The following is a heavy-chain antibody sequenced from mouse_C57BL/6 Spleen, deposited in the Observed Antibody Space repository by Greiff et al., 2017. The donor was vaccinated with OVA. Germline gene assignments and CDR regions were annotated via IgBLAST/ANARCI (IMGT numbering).Heavy chain of an antibody. Sequence: DVQLVESGGGLVQPGGSLSLSCAASGFTFTDYYMSWVRQPPGKALEWLGFIRNKANGYTTEYSASVKGRFTISRDNSQSILYLQMNALRAEDSATYYCARYMEALYYFDYWGQGTTLTVSS. CDR3: ARYMEALYYFDY. D-gene: IGHD3-2*02. J-gene: IGHJ2*01. V-gene: IGHV7-3*01. CDR2: IRNKANGYTT. CDR1: GFTFTDYY.